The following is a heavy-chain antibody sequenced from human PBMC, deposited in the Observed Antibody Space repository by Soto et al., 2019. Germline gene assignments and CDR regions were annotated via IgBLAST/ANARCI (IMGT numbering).Heavy chain of an antibody. CDR1: GFTFSDYY. CDR2: ISSSSSYT. CDR3: ARDSVAGFFDY. D-gene: IGHD6-19*01. Sequence: GGSLRLSCAASGFTFSDYYMSWIRQAPGKGLEWVSYISSSSSYTNYADSVKGRFTISRDNAKNSLYLQMNSLRAEDTAVYYCARDSVAGFFDYWGKGTLVTVSS. V-gene: IGHV3-11*05. J-gene: IGHJ4*02.